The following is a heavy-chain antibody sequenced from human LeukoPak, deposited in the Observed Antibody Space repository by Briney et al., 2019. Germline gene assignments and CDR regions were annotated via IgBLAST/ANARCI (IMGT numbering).Heavy chain of an antibody. Sequence: GGSLRLSCAASGFTFSSYEMNWVRQAPGKGLEWVSYISSSGSTIYYADSVKGRFTISRDNSKNTLSLQMNSLRAEDTAVYYCAKDVRSTERGGGAFDLWGQGTMVTVSS. CDR1: GFTFSSYE. CDR2: ISSSGSTI. J-gene: IGHJ3*01. CDR3: AKDVRSTERGGGAFDL. D-gene: IGHD3-10*02. V-gene: IGHV3-48*03.